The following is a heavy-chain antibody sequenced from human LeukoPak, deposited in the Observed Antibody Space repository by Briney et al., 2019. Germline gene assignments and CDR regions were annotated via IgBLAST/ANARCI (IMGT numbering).Heavy chain of an antibody. CDR3: ARGTGYCSSTSCYYYYYYGMDV. D-gene: IGHD2-2*01. CDR1: GGSISSYY. CDR2: IYYSGST. J-gene: IGHJ6*02. V-gene: IGHV4-59*12. Sequence: SETLSLTCTVSGGSISSYYWSWIRQPPGKGLEWIGYIYYSGSTNYNPSLKSRVTISVDTSKNQFSLKLSSVTAADTAVYYCARGTGYCSSTSCYYYYYYGMDVWGQGTTVTVSS.